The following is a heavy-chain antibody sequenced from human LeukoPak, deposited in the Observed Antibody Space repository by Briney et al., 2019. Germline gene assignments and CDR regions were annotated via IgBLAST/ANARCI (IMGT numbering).Heavy chain of an antibody. Sequence: GGSLRLSCAASGFTLSNYAMSWVRQAPGKGLEWVSAISGSGGSTYYADSVKGRFTISRDNSKNTLYLQMNSLRAEDTAVYYCAKGGTHYYDSSGHDHFQHWGQGTLVTVSS. CDR3: AKGGTHYYDSSGHDHFQH. CDR2: ISGSGGST. D-gene: IGHD3-22*01. J-gene: IGHJ1*01. CDR1: GFTLSNYA. V-gene: IGHV3-23*01.